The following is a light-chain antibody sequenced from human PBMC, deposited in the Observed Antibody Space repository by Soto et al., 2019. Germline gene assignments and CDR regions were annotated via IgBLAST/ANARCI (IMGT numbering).Light chain of an antibody. CDR1: QSISSSY. J-gene: IGKJ4*01. CDR3: QQYDDSRPFT. CDR2: GAS. Sequence: EIVLTQSPGTLSLSPGERATLSCRASQSISSSYLAWYQQRPGQAPRLLISGASSRATGIPDRFSGSGSGTDFALAISRLEPEDFAVYYCQQYDDSRPFTFGGGTTVEIK. V-gene: IGKV3-20*01.